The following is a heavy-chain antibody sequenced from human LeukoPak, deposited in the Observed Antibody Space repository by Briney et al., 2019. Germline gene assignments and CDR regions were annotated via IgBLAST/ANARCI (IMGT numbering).Heavy chain of an antibody. J-gene: IGHJ6*04. CDR1: GGSVSSGSYY. V-gene: IGHV4-61*01. CDR2: NYYSGST. CDR3: ARDCSSTSCYLRLYGMDV. Sequence: SETLSLTCTVSGGSVSSGSYYWRWIRQPPGKGLEWIGYNYYSGSTNYNPSLKSRVTISVDTSKNQFSLKLSSVTAADTAVYYCARDCSSTSCYLRLYGMDVWGKGTTVTVSS. D-gene: IGHD2-2*01.